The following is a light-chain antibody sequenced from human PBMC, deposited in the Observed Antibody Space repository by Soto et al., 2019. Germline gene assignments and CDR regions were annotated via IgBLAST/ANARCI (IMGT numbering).Light chain of an antibody. V-gene: IGKV3-20*01. CDR3: QQYDKSPLT. CDR2: GVS. J-gene: IGKJ4*01. Sequence: EIVLTQSPGTLSLSPGERATLSCRASQSVSNSHLAWHQQKPGQAPRLLIFGVSSRAAGIPDRFSGSGSGTAFTLTISRLEPEDYAVYYCQQYDKSPLTFGGGTKVEIK. CDR1: QSVSNSH.